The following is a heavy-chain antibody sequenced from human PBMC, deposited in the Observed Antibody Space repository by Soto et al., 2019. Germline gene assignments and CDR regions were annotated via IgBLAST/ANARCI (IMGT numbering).Heavy chain of an antibody. CDR2: IYYSGTT. V-gene: IGHV4-59*08. CDR1: GGSISGYY. J-gene: IGHJ5*02. D-gene: IGHD1-26*01. CDR3: ASGGSSNWFDP. Sequence: SETLSLTCTVSGGSISGYYWSWIRQPPGKGLEWIGYIYYSGTTSYNPSLNSRVTMSVDTSKNQFSLKVTSVTAADTAVYYCASGGSSNWFDPWGQGTLVTVSS.